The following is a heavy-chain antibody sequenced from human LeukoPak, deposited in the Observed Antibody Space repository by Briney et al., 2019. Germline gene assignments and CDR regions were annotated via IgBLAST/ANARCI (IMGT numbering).Heavy chain of an antibody. D-gene: IGHD2-15*01. CDR2: IYYSGST. CDR3: ARGYCSGGSCYYFDY. Sequence: PSETLSLTCTVSGGSISSYYWSWIRQPPGKGLEWIGYIYYSGSTNYNPSLKSRVTISVDTSKNQFSLKLSSVTAADTAVYYCARGYCSGGSCYYFDYWGQGTLVTVSS. J-gene: IGHJ4*02. V-gene: IGHV4-59*01. CDR1: GGSISSYY.